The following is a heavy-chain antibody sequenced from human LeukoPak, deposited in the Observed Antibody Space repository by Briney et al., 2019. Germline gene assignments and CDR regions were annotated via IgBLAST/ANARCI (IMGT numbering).Heavy chain of an antibody. Sequence: SETLSLTCAVSGGSISSGSYYWSWIRQPAGKGLEWIGRIYTSGSTNYNPSLKSRVTISVDTSKNQFSLKLSSVTAADTAVYYCARLSVVTTYMDVWGKGTTVTVSS. CDR1: GGSISSGSYY. V-gene: IGHV4-61*02. CDR2: IYTSGST. J-gene: IGHJ6*03. CDR3: ARLSVVTTYMDV. D-gene: IGHD3-22*01.